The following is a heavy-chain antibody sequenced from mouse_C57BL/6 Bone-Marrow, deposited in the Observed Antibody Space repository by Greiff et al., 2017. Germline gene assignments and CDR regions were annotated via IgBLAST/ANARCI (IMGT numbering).Heavy chain of an antibody. V-gene: IGHV1-19*01. CDR1: GYTFTDYS. D-gene: IGHD2-4*01. CDR2: IHPYNGGT. CDR3: ADYVRGY. J-gene: IGHJ2*01. Sequence: SGPVLVKPGASVKMSCKASGYTFTDYSMNWVKQSHGKSLEWIGVIHPYNGGTSYNQKFKGKATLTVDKSSSTAYMELNSLTSEDSAVYYCADYVRGYWGQGTTLTVSS.